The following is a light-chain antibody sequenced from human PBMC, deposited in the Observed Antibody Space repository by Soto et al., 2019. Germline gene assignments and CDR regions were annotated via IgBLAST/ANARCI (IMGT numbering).Light chain of an antibody. Sequence: ESELRQSPGTMSLSPGERATLSCRASQSVPSNFLAWYQQKPGQAPILVIYGVSRRATGIPDRFSGSGSGTDFTLTISRLEPEDFAVYYCQQYDSSWTFGQGTKVEIK. CDR1: QSVPSNF. CDR2: GVS. J-gene: IGKJ1*01. CDR3: QQYDSSWT. V-gene: IGKV3-20*01.